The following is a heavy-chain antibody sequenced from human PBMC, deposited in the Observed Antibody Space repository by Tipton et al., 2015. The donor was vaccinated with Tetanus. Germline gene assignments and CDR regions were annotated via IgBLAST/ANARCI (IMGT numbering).Heavy chain of an antibody. CDR2: ITDTGRT. V-gene: IGHV4-59*02. CDR1: GVSVTTYH. D-gene: IGHD3-10*01. J-gene: IGHJ4*02. CDR3: ATDRRGPGEVRGLDN. Sequence: TLSLTCNASGVSVTTYHWSWIRQPPGKGLEWIGYITDTGRTNYSPSLRNRLTISIDTSKTHFSLRLDSVTAADTAVYYCATDRRGPGEVRGLDNWGQGTLVTVSS.